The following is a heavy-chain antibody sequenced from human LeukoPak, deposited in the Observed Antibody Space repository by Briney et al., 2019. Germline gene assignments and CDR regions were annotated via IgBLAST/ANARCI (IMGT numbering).Heavy chain of an antibody. J-gene: IGHJ3*02. V-gene: IGHV4-59*01. CDR1: GGSISSYY. CDR2: IYYNGST. D-gene: IGHD4-23*01. CDR3: ARDNSQDAFDI. Sequence: SETLSLTCTVSGGSISSYYWSWIRQPPGKGLEWIGYIYYNGSTNYNPSLKSRVTISVDTSKNQFSLKLSSVTAADTAVYYCARDNSQDAFDIWGQGTMVTVSS.